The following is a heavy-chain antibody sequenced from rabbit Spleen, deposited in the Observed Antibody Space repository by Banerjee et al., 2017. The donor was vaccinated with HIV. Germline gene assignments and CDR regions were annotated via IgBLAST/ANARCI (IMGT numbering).Heavy chain of an antibody. CDR3: VRGASSSGYYSL. D-gene: IGHD1-1*01. J-gene: IGHJ3*01. CDR1: GFTLSSYY. CDR2: IDPVFGIT. V-gene: IGHV1S7*01. Sequence: HLKESGGGLVQPGGSLKLSCKASGFTLSSYYMNWVRQAPGKGLEWIGYIDPVFGITYYASWVNGRFTISSHNAQNTLYLQLNSLTAADTATYFCVRGASSSGYYSLWGQGTLVTVS.